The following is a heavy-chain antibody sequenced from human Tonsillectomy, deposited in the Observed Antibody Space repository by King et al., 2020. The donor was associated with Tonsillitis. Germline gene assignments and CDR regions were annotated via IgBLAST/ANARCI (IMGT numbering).Heavy chain of an antibody. CDR2: IYHSWST. D-gene: IGHD6-13*01. CDR3: ARGGGSSSWYDSSFDY. CDR1: GGSISSHY. V-gene: IGHV4-59*11. Sequence: VQLQESGPGLVKPSETLSLTCTVSGGSISSHYWSWIRQPPGKGLELIGDIYHSWSTKYNPSLKSRVSISVDTSKNQFSLKLSSVTAADTAVYYCARGGGSSSWYDSSFDYWGQGTLVTVSS. J-gene: IGHJ4*02.